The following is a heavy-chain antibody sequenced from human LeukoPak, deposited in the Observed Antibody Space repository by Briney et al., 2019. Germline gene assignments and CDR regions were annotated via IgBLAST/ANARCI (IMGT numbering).Heavy chain of an antibody. CDR3: ARIPSGDVDTAMVMYYHYGMDV. D-gene: IGHD5-18*01. J-gene: IGHJ6*02. CDR1: GGTFSSHT. CDR2: IIPLFGIV. Sequence: GSSVKVSCKASGGTFSSHTISWVRQAPEQGLEWMGRIIPLFGIVNYAEKFQDRVTITADKSTSTAHMEVSSLRSEDTAVYYCARIPSGDVDTAMVMYYHYGMDVWGQGTTVTVSS. V-gene: IGHV1-69*02.